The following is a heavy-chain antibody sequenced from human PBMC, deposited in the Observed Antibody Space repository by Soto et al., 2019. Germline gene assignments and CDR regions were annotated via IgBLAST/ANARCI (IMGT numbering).Heavy chain of an antibody. CDR3: AKGSSGWYERFDY. J-gene: IGHJ4*02. D-gene: IGHD6-19*01. V-gene: IGHV3-23*01. CDR2: ISGSGGST. Sequence: EVQLLESGGGLVQPGGSLRLSCAASGFAFSSYAMSWVRQAPGKGLEWVSAISGSGGSTYYADSVKGRFTISRDNSKNTLYLQMNSLRAEDTAVYYCAKGSSGWYERFDYWGQGTLVTVSS. CDR1: GFAFSSYA.